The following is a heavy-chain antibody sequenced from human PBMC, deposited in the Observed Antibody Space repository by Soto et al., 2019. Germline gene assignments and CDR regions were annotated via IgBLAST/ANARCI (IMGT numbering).Heavy chain of an antibody. J-gene: IGHJ5*02. V-gene: IGHV3-23*01. D-gene: IGHD3-3*01. Sequence: GGSLRLSCAVSGFTFSSYAMSWVRQAPGKGLEWVSAISGSGGSTYYADSVKGRFTISRDNSKNTLYLQMNSLRAEDTAVYYCAKDTITIFGVAPNWFDPWGQGTLVTVSS. CDR3: AKDTITIFGVAPNWFDP. CDR1: GFTFSSYA. CDR2: ISGSGGST.